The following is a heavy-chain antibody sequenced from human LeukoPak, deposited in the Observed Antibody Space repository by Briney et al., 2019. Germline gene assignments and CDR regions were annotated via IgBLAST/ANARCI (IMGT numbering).Heavy chain of an antibody. CDR2: IYTSGST. J-gene: IGHJ3*02. Sequence: SETLSLTCTVSGGSISSGSYYWSWIRQPAGKGLEWIGRIYTSGSTNYNPSLKSRVTISVDTSKNQFPLKLSSVTAADTAVYYCARGGYYYDSRGGTFDIWGQGTMVTVSS. V-gene: IGHV4-61*02. CDR1: GGSISSGSYY. D-gene: IGHD3-22*01. CDR3: ARGGYYYDSRGGTFDI.